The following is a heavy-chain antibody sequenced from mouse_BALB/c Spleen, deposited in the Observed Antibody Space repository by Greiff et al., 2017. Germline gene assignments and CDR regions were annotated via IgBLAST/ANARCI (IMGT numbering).Heavy chain of an antibody. CDR3: ARGGYGNYVDY. J-gene: IGHJ2*01. CDR1: GYTFTSYT. V-gene: IGHV1-4*02. D-gene: IGHD2-10*02. CDR2: INPSSGYT. Sequence: QVQLKQSAAELARPGASVKMSCKASGYTFTSYTMHWVKQRPGQGLEWIGYINPSSGYTEYNQKFKDKTTLTADKSSSTAYMQLSSLTSEDSAVYYCARGGYGNYVDYWGQGTTLTVSS.